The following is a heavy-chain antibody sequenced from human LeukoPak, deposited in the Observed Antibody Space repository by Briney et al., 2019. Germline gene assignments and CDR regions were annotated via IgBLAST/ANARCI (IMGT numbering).Heavy chain of an antibody. J-gene: IGHJ6*02. D-gene: IGHD3-10*01. CDR1: GFTFSSYE. V-gene: IGHV3-48*03. CDR2: ISSSGSTI. CDR3: ARDYAGIYSDDPVWYYYYYGMDV. Sequence: GGSLRLSCAASGFTFSSYEMNWVRQAPGKGLEWVSYISSSGSTIYYADSVKGRFTISRDNAKNSLYRQMNSLRAEDTAVYYCARDYAGIYSDDPVWYYYYYGMDVWGQGTTVTVSS.